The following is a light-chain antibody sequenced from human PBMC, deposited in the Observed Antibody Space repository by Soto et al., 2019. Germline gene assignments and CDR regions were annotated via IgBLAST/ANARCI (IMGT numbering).Light chain of an antibody. CDR3: QQTYTFPWT. CDR2: AAS. V-gene: IGKV1-39*01. CDR1: QSINTY. Sequence: DIQMTQSPSSLSASVGERVTISCRASQSINTYLNWFQQKPGKAPKLLIYAASTLPSGVPSRFSGSGSGTDFSLTISGLQPEDSATYYCQQTYTFPWTFGQGTRVDIK. J-gene: IGKJ1*01.